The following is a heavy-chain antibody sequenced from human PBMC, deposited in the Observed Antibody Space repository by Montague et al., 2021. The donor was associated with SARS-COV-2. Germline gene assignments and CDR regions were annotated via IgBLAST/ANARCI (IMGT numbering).Heavy chain of an antibody. CDR1: GASISSGSYY. D-gene: IGHD2/OR15-2a*01. V-gene: IGHV4-31*03. CDR2: IHYSGST. CDR3: ARDGDEGYFFDY. J-gene: IGHJ4*02. Sequence: TLSLTCTVSGASISSGSYYWSWIRQHPGKGLEWIGYIHYSGSTYYTPSLQSRVAISVDTSKNEFSLKMTSVTAADTAVYYCARDGDEGYFFDYWGQGTLVTVSS.